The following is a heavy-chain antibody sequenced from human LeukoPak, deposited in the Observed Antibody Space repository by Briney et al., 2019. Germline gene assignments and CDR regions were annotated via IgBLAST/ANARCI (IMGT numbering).Heavy chain of an antibody. J-gene: IGHJ3*02. Sequence: GGSLRLSCAASGFTFSSYWMSWVRQAPGKGLEWVANIKQDGSEKYYVDSVKGRFTISRDNAKNSLYLQMNSLRAEDTAVYYCARDLGQQLRGDAFDIWGQGTMVTVSS. D-gene: IGHD6-13*01. V-gene: IGHV3-7*03. CDR1: GFTFSSYW. CDR3: ARDLGQQLRGDAFDI. CDR2: IKQDGSEK.